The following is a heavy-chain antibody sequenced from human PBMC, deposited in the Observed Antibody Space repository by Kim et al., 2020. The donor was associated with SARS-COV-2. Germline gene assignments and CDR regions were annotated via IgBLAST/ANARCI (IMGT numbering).Heavy chain of an antibody. CDR3: ARDGRFCGGDICYYYYYGVDV. CDR2: ISSSSTNI. Sequence: GGSLRLSCAASGFTFSTYAMHWFRLAPGKGLEWVSSISSSSTNIYYADSVKGRFTISRDNAKNSLYLQMDSLRAEDTAIYYCARDGRFCGGDICYYYYYGVDVGGPGTTVTVSS. D-gene: IGHD2-21*01. J-gene: IGHJ6*02. CDR1: GFTFSTYA. V-gene: IGHV3-21*01.